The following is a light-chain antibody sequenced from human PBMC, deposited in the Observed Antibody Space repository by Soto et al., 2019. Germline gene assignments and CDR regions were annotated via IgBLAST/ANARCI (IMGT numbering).Light chain of an antibody. CDR3: QSFDSSLSALYV. CDR2: GNN. V-gene: IGLV1-40*01. CDR1: GATSD. J-gene: IGLJ1*01. Sequence: QSMLTQPPSVSGAPGQRVTISCIGATSDVHWYQHLPGTAPKLLIYGNNNRPSGVPDRFSGSRSGTSASLAITGLQAEDEADYYCQSFDSSLSALYVFGTGTKV.